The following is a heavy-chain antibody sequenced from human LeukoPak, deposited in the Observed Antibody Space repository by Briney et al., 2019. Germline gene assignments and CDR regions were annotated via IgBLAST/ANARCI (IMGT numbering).Heavy chain of an antibody. CDR1: GXRFTSYW. Sequence: GESLKISCKGSGXRFTSYWIGWVRQMPGKGLEYMGIIHPGDSDTRYSPSFQGQVTISVDRSSSTAYLQWSRLKASDTAMYYCATHPGGLQSGFDNWGQGTLVTVSS. CDR3: ATHPGGLQSGFDN. V-gene: IGHV5-51*01. J-gene: IGHJ4*02. D-gene: IGHD5-24*01. CDR2: IHPGDSDT.